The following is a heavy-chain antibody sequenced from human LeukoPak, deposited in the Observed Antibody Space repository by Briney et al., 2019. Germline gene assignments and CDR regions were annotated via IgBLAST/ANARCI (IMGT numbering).Heavy chain of an antibody. CDR1: GYTFTGYY. J-gene: IGHJ4*02. Sequence: ASVKVSCQASGYTFTGYYMHWVRQAPGQGLEWMGWISGYNGNTKYAQKFQGRVTMTTDTSTSTAYMELMSLRSDDTAVYYCARSTVGSSSDYWGQGTLVTVSS. V-gene: IGHV1-18*04. CDR2: ISGYNGNT. D-gene: IGHD6-6*01. CDR3: ARSTVGSSSDY.